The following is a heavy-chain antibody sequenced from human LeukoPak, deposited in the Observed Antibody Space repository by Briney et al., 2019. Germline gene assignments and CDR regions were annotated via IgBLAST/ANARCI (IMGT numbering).Heavy chain of an antibody. Sequence: SETLSLTCTVSGGSISSYYWKWIRQPPGKGLEWIGYIFNSGSTSYNPSLKSRVTISVDTSKNQFSLKLGSVTSADTAVYYCARGFEYNYRYTFGYWGQGILVTISS. D-gene: IGHD5-18*01. J-gene: IGHJ4*02. CDR2: IFNSGST. CDR1: GGSISSYY. CDR3: ARGFEYNYRYTFGY. V-gene: IGHV4-59*01.